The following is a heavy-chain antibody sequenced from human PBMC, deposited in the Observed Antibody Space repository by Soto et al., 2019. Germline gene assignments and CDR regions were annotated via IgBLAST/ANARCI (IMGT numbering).Heavy chain of an antibody. V-gene: IGHV3-23*01. CDR1: GFTFSSFA. D-gene: IGHD5-18*01. Sequence: GSLRLSCADSGFTFSSFALSWVRQAPGKGLEWVSAISGSGDGTDYADSVKGRFTISRDNSKNTLYLQMNSLRAEDTAVYYCAGPGYSSQDYWGQGALVTVSS. J-gene: IGHJ4*02. CDR2: ISGSGDGT. CDR3: AGPGYSSQDY.